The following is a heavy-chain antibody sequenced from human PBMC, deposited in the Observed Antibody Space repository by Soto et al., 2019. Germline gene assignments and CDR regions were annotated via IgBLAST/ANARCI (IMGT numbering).Heavy chain of an antibody. CDR3: ARAHLQGFIVLAVVGHFGH. V-gene: IGHV4-34*01. J-gene: IGHJ4*02. D-gene: IGHD2-15*01. Sequence: ETLSLTCTVYGGSFSGYSWSWIRQPPGKGLEWIGEINQSGNANYNPSLKSRVTISVDTSKNQFSLKLSSVTAADTAVYYCARAHLQGFIVLAVVGHFGHRGQGALVTVSS. CDR2: INQSGNA. CDR1: GGSFSGYS.